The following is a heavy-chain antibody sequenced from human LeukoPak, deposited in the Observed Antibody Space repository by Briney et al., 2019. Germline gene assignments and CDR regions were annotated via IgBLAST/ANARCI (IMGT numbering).Heavy chain of an antibody. V-gene: IGHV4-59*01. J-gene: IGHJ4*02. CDR1: GGSSSSYY. CDR3: ARGKGYYDSSGYYGTLLDY. D-gene: IGHD3-22*01. Sequence: SETLSLTCTVSGGSSSSYYWRWIRQPPGNGLEWIGYIYYSGSTNYNPSLKSRVTISVDTSKNQFSLKLSSVTAADTAVYYCARGKGYYDSSGYYGTLLDYWGQGTLVTVSS. CDR2: IYYSGST.